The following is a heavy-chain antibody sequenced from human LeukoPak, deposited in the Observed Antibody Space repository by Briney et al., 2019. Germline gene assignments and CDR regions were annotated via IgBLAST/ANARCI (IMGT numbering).Heavy chain of an antibody. CDR3: AKGEAPYYYDSSGYFVYFDY. V-gene: IGHV3-23*01. Sequence: PGGSLRLSCAASGFTFSSYAMSWVRQAPGKGLEWVSGISGSGDNTYYADSVKGRFTISRDNSKNTLHVQMSSLRAEDTAVYYCAKGEAPYYYDSSGYFVYFDYWGQGTLVTVSS. J-gene: IGHJ4*02. CDR2: ISGSGDNT. CDR1: GFTFSSYA. D-gene: IGHD3-22*01.